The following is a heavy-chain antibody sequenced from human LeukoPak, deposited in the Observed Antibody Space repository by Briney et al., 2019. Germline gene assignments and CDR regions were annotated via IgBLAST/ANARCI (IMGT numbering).Heavy chain of an antibody. Sequence: PSKTLSLTCAVYGGSFSGYYWSWIRQPPGKGLEWIGEINHSGSTNYNPSLKSRVTISVDTSKNQFSLKLSSVTAADTAVYYCARVPLRGYSSRYYYYGMDVWGQGTTATVSS. V-gene: IGHV4-34*01. CDR1: GGSFSGYY. CDR3: ARVPLRGYSSRYYYYGMDV. J-gene: IGHJ6*02. CDR2: INHSGST. D-gene: IGHD6-13*01.